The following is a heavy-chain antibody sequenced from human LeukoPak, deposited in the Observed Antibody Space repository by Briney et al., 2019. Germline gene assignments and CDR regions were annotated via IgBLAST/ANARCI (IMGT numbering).Heavy chain of an antibody. CDR2: ISSSGSTI. Sequence: PGGSLRLSCAASGFTFSSYSMNWVRQAPGKGLGWVSYISSSGSTIYYAGSVKGRFTISRDNAKKSVYLQMNSLRAEDTAVYYCARRRGEGLYYYYYMDVWAKGTTVTVSS. CDR3: ARRRGEGLYYYYYMDV. V-gene: IGHV3-48*01. CDR1: GFTFSSYS. J-gene: IGHJ6*03. D-gene: IGHD3-16*01.